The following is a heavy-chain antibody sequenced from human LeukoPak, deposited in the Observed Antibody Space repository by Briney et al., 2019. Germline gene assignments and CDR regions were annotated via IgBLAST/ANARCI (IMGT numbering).Heavy chain of an antibody. CDR3: ARDEYGDYGCDR. CDR1: GFTLSSYA. V-gene: IGHV3-23*01. Sequence: GGSLRLSCAASGFTLSSYALSWVRQATGKGLDWVSALSADGGSTYYADSVKGRFTISRDNSKNTLYLQMNSLRAEDTAVYYCARDEYGDYGCDRWGQGTLVTVSS. CDR2: LSADGGST. D-gene: IGHD4-17*01. J-gene: IGHJ5*02.